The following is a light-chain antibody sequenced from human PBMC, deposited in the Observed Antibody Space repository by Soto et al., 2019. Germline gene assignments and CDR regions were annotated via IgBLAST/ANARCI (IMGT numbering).Light chain of an antibody. CDR1: SSDVGGHNF. CDR3: NSYTSTFTWV. J-gene: IGLJ2*01. V-gene: IGLV2-14*01. CDR2: EVT. Sequence: QSALTQPASVSGSPGQSITISCTGTSSDVGGHNFVSWYQHHPGKAPKLIIYEVTNRPSGVSDRFSGSKSGNTASLTISGLQADDEADYYCNSYTSTFTWVFGGGTKLTVL.